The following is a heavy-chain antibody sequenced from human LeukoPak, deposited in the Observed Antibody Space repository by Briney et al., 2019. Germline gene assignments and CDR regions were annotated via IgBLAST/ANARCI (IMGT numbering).Heavy chain of an antibody. D-gene: IGHD1-1*01. J-gene: IGHJ6*04. CDR1: GGTFSSYA. CDR3: AIFHNWNDPRSYYYYGMDV. V-gene: IGHV1-69*13. CDR2: IIPIFGTA. Sequence: SVKVSCKASGGTFSSYAISWVRQAPGQGLEWMGGIIPIFGTANYAQKFQGRVTITEDESTSTAYMELSSLRSEDTAVYYCAIFHNWNDPRSYYYYGMDVWGKGTTVTVSS.